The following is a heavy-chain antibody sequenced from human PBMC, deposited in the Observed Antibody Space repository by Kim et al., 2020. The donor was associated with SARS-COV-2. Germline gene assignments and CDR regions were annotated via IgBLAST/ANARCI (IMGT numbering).Heavy chain of an antibody. D-gene: IGHD3-10*01. Sequence: ASVKVSCKASGYTFTSYAMHWVRQAPGQRLEWMGWINAGNGNTKYSQKFQGRVTITRDTSASTAYMELSSLRSEDTAVYYCARGLYYGSGSYYNLYYYYYGMDVWGQGTTVTVSS. J-gene: IGHJ6*02. CDR3: ARGLYYGSGSYYNLYYYYYGMDV. CDR2: INAGNGNT. CDR1: GYTFTSYA. V-gene: IGHV1-3*01.